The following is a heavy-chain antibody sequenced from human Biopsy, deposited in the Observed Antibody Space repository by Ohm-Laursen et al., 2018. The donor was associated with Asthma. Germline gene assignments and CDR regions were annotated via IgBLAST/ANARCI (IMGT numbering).Heavy chain of an antibody. D-gene: IGHD1-26*01. V-gene: IGHV3-30*18. CDR2: ISFDGSNK. Sequence: SLRLSCAASGFTFSNYGMHWVRQAPGKGLDWVAVISFDGSNKNYTDSVKGRFTISRDNSRSTLHLQMNSLRAEDTAVYYCPKDVFPGWEVRRGPDYWGQGTLVTVSS. J-gene: IGHJ4*02. CDR1: GFTFSNYG. CDR3: PKDVFPGWEVRRGPDY.